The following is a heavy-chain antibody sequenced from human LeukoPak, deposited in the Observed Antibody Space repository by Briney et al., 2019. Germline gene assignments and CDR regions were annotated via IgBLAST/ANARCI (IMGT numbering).Heavy chain of an antibody. Sequence: QPGGSLRLSCAASGFTFSSYAMSWVRQAPGKGLEWVSAISGSGGSTYYADSVKGRFTISRDNSKNTLYLQMYSLRAEDTAVYYCAKVNYYDSSGYSGYYYYYGMDVWGQGTTVTVSS. CDR3: AKVNYYDSSGYSGYYYYYGMDV. CDR1: GFTFSSYA. V-gene: IGHV3-23*01. J-gene: IGHJ6*02. D-gene: IGHD3-22*01. CDR2: ISGSGGST.